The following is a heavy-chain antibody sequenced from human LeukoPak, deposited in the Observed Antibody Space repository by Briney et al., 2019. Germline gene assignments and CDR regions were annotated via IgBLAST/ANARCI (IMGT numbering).Heavy chain of an antibody. CDR3: ARDPGNWNYGPNFYFDY. V-gene: IGHV4-38-2*02. CDR1: GYSISSGYY. CDR2: IYHSGST. D-gene: IGHD1-7*01. Sequence: PSETLSLTCTVSGYSISSGYYWGWIRQPPGKGLEWIGRIYHSGSTYYNPSLKSRVTISVDTSKNQFSLKLSSVTAAVTAVYYCARDPGNWNYGPNFYFDYWGQGTMVTVSS. J-gene: IGHJ4*02.